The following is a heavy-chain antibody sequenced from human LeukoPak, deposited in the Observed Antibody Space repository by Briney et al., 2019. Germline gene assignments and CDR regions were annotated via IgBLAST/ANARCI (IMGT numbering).Heavy chain of an antibody. CDR3: AKDHDVWGSLLDY. J-gene: IGHJ4*02. CDR1: GFTFSNYA. CDR2: ISGSGYTT. D-gene: IGHD3-16*01. V-gene: IGHV3-23*01. Sequence: PGGSLRLSCAASGFTFSNYAMSWVRPAPGEGLEWVSAISGSGYTTYYAASVKGRFTISRDNSKNTLYLQMHSLRAEDTAVYYCAKDHDVWGSLLDYWGQGTLVTVS.